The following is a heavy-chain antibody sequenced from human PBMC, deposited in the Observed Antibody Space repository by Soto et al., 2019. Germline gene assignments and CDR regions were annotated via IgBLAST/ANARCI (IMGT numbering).Heavy chain of an antibody. CDR3: ARENLGWITMVRGVLDY. Sequence: GGSLRLSCAASGFTFSSYWMSWVRQAPGKGLEWVANIKQDGSEKYYVDSVKGRFTISRDNAKNSLYLQMNSLRAEDTAVYYCARENLGWITMVRGVLDYWGQGTLVTVSS. V-gene: IGHV3-7*01. CDR2: IKQDGSEK. CDR1: GFTFSSYW. J-gene: IGHJ4*02. D-gene: IGHD3-10*01.